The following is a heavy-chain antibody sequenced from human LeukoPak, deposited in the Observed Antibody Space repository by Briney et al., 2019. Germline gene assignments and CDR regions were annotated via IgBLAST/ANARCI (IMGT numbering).Heavy chain of an antibody. V-gene: IGHV3-7*01. CDR2: IKQDGSEK. Sequence: GGSLRLSCAASGFTFSSYWMSWVRQAPGKGLEWVANIKQDGSEKYYVDSVKGRFTISRDNAKNSLYLQMNSLRAVDTAVYYCARVACGGSCYGYYWGQGTLVTVSS. D-gene: IGHD2-15*01. CDR1: GFTFSSYW. J-gene: IGHJ4*02. CDR3: ARVACGGSCYGYY.